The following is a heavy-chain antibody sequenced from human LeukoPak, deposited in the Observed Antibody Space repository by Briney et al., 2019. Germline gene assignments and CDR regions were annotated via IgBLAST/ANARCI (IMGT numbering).Heavy chain of an antibody. CDR3: ARAKTLFDY. Sequence: ASVKVSCKASGYTFAIYYIHWVRQAPGQGLEWMGIINPSGGSTSYAQKFQGRVTMTRDTSTSIVYMELSSLRSEDTAVYYCARAKTLFDYWGQGTLVTVSS. J-gene: IGHJ4*02. D-gene: IGHD2/OR15-2a*01. V-gene: IGHV1-46*01. CDR2: INPSGGST. CDR1: GYTFAIYY.